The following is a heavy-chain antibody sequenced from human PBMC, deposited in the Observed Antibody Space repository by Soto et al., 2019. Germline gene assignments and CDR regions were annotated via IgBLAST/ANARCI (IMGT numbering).Heavy chain of an antibody. V-gene: IGHV6-1*01. CDR1: GDSVSSNSAA. CDR3: ARAITMIVVASHYGMDV. J-gene: IGHJ6*02. Sequence: SQTLSLTCAISGDSVSSNSAAWNWIRQSPSRGLEWLGRTYYRSKWYNDYAVSVKSRITINPDTSKNRFSLQLNSVTPEDTAVYYCARAITMIVVASHYGMDVWGQGTTVTVSS. D-gene: IGHD3-22*01. CDR2: TYYRSKWYN.